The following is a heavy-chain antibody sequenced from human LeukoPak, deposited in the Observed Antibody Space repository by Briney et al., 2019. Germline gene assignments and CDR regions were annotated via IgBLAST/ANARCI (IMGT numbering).Heavy chain of an antibody. Sequence: GGSLRLSCAASGFTFSRYTMNWVRQAPGKGLEWVSSITGSSTYIYYSDSVRGRFTISRDNANNSLYLQMSSLRVEDTAVYYCTRANEYIDYWGRGVLVTVS. CDR1: GFTFSRYT. CDR3: TRANEYIDY. V-gene: IGHV3-21*01. J-gene: IGHJ4*02. CDR2: ITGSSTYI.